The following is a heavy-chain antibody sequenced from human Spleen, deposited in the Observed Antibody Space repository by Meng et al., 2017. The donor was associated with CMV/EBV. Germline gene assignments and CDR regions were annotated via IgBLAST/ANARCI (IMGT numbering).Heavy chain of an antibody. CDR1: GFTFSTYA. V-gene: IGHV3-23*01. D-gene: IGHD5-24*01. Sequence: CAPSGFTFSTYAMSCVRHSPGKGLEWVSAISGSGGSTYYAYSLKGRFTISRDNSRNTLYLQMNSLRADDTAVYYCAKGRRDGYAELDYWGQGTLVTVSS. J-gene: IGHJ4*02. CDR2: ISGSGGST. CDR3: AKGRRDGYAELDY.